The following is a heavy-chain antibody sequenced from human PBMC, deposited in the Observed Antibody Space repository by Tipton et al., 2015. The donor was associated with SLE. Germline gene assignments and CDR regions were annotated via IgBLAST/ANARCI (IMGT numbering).Heavy chain of an antibody. J-gene: IGHJ4*02. D-gene: IGHD2-8*01. CDR2: VYYTGTT. CDR3: ARHHCTNGACPFDY. Sequence: GLVKPSESLSLTCTVSGGSITGYHWSWIRQPPGKGLEWIGYVYYTGTTNYDPSLESRVTISLDTSKNQFSLKLTSVTAADAAVYYCARHHCTNGACPFDYWGQGTLVTVSS. V-gene: IGHV4-59*08. CDR1: GGSITGYH.